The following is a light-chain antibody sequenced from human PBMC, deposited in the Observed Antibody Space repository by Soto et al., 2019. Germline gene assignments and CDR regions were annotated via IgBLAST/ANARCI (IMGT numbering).Light chain of an antibody. CDR1: RSINSW. V-gene: IGKV1-5*01. J-gene: IGKJ1*01. CDR3: QQYNSYPWT. Sequence: DIPMTQSPSSLSASVGDRVTITCRASRSINSWLAWYQQKPGKAPDLLIYDVSSLHSGVPSRFSGSGSGTEFTLTISSVQPDDFATYYCQQYNSYPWTFGQGTKVEVK. CDR2: DVS.